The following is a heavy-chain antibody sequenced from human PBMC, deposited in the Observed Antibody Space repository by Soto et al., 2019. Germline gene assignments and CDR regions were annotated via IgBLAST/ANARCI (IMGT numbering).Heavy chain of an antibody. CDR3: TTDSSLRGHDAFDI. D-gene: IGHD5-12*01. CDR2: IKSKTDGGTT. CDR1: GFTFSNAW. V-gene: IGHV3-15*07. Sequence: EVQLVESGGGLVKPGGSLRLSCAASGFTFSNAWMNWVRQAPGKGLEWVGRIKSKTDGGTTDYAAPVKGRFTISRDDSKNTLYLQMNSLKTEDTAVYYCTTDSSLRGHDAFDILGQGTMVTVSS. J-gene: IGHJ3*02.